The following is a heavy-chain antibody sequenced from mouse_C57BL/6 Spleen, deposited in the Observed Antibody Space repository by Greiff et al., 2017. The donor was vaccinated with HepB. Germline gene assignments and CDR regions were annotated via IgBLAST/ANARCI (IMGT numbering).Heavy chain of an antibody. CDR3: ARSETAQAFDY. CDR2: IYPRSGNT. CDR1: GYTFTSYG. V-gene: IGHV1-81*01. Sequence: VKLMESGAELARPGASVKLSCKASGYTFTSYGISWVKQRTGQGLEWIGEIYPRSGNTYYNEKFKGKATLTADKSSSTAYMELRSLTSEDSAVYFCARSETAQAFDYWGQGTTLTVSS. J-gene: IGHJ2*01. D-gene: IGHD3-2*02.